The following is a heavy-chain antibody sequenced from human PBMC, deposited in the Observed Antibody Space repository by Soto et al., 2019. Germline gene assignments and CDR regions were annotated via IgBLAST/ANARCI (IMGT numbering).Heavy chain of an antibody. CDR2: IFSNDEK. D-gene: IGHD1-26*01. V-gene: IGHV2-26*01. CDR1: VFSLSNARMG. J-gene: IGHJ4*02. CDR3: ARMTIVTPDY. Sequence: QVTLKESGPLLVKPTETLTLTGTVSVFSLSNARMGLSWIRQPSGKALEWRAHIFSNDEKAYIPALKSRLTISKDTSKSQVGRSMTNMDPVDTATHYSARMTIVTPDYWGQGTLVTVSS.